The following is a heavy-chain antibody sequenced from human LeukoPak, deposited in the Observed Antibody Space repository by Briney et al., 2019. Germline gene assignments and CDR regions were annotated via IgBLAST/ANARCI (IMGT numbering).Heavy chain of an antibody. J-gene: IGHJ4*02. Sequence: GGSPRLSCAASGFTFSRYAMSWVRQAPGKGLEWVSGISGSGDSTYNADSVKGRFTISRDNSKNTLYLQMNSLRAEDTAVYYCAKDGPFRWPPYYFDYWGQGTLVTVSS. CDR3: AKDGPFRWPPYYFDY. D-gene: IGHD2-15*01. CDR1: GFTFSRYA. CDR2: ISGSGDST. V-gene: IGHV3-23*01.